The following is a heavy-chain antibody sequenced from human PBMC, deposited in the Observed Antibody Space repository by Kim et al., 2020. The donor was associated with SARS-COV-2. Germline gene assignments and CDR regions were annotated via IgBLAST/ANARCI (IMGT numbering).Heavy chain of an antibody. J-gene: IGHJ4*02. V-gene: IGHV3-43*01. D-gene: IGHD3-10*01. Sequence: DSVKGRFTISGDNSKNSLYLQMNSLRTEDTALYYCAKDSYYGSGSYCPDYWGQGTLVTVSS. CDR3: AKDSYYGSGSYCPDY.